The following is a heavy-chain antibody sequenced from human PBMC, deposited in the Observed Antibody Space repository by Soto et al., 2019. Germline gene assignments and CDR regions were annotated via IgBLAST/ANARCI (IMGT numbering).Heavy chain of an antibody. Sequence: QAQLVEAGGGVVQPGRSLRLSCAASGFTFSSYGMHWVREAPGTGLEWVAVISYDGGLQHYADSVKGRFTISRDNSKNTVLLPMNSLRAEDTAVYYCVSGRGYGHASVPYSWGQGTLVSVSS. J-gene: IGHJ4*02. CDR1: GFTFSSYG. D-gene: IGHD5-18*01. CDR3: VSGRGYGHASVPYS. V-gene: IGHV3-30*03. CDR2: ISYDGGLQ.